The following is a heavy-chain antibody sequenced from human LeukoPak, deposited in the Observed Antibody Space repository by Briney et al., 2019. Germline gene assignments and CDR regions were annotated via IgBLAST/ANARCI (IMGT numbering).Heavy chain of an antibody. Sequence: ASVKVSCKASGYTFTRYDINWVRQTAGQGLEWMGWMSPNSGDTGYIQNFQGRVTMTRDTSISTAYMELSSLRSEDTGVYYCARPRSAYYDSSGYDFRGQGTLVTVSS. D-gene: IGHD3-22*01. CDR3: ARPRSAYYDSSGYDF. CDR1: GYTFTRYD. J-gene: IGHJ4*02. CDR2: MSPNSGDT. V-gene: IGHV1-8*01.